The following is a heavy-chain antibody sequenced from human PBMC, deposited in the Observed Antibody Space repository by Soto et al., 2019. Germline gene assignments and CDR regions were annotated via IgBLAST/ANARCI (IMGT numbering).Heavy chain of an antibody. V-gene: IGHV2-5*02. Sequence: QITLKESGPTLVKPTQTLTLTCTFSGFSLSTGGLGVGWIRQPPGEALEWLALIYWDDDKRYSPSLRSRLTITTATSKNQVVLIMTNMDPVDTATYYCVHSRCGGDCLRSYSSHYYYGMDVWGQGTTVTVSS. D-gene: IGHD2-21*02. CDR1: GFSLSTGGLG. CDR2: IYWDDDK. J-gene: IGHJ6*02. CDR3: VHSRCGGDCLRSYSSHYYYGMDV.